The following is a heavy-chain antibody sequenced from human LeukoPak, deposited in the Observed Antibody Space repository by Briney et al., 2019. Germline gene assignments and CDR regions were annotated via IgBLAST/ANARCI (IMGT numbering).Heavy chain of an antibody. CDR2: MYNRGST. CDR3: ARTEKAVTGTLDY. Sequence: SETLSLTCTVSGDSISNYYWSWIRQSPGKELEWIGYMYNRGSTIYNPSLKSRVTISTDTSKNQFSLRLTSVTAADTAVYYCARTEKAVTGTLDYWGQGTLITVSS. CDR1: GDSISNYY. J-gene: IGHJ4*02. V-gene: IGHV4-59*01. D-gene: IGHD6-19*01.